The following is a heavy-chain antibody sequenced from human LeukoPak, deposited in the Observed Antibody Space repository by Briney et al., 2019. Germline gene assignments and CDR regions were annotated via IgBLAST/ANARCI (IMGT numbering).Heavy chain of an antibody. CDR1: GFTFSSYS. CDR3: ARDIAVAGPKIRNYYCYYMDV. V-gene: IGHV3-21*01. D-gene: IGHD6-19*01. J-gene: IGHJ6*03. Sequence: GGSLRLSCAASGFTFSSYSMNWVRQAPGKGLEWVSSISSSSSYIYYADSVKGRSTISRDNAKNSLYLQMNSLRAEDTAVYYCARDIAVAGPKIRNYYCYYMDVWGKGTTVTVSS. CDR2: ISSSSSYI.